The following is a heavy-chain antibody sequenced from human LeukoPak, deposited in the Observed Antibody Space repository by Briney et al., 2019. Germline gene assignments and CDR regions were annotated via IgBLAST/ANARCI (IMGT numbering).Heavy chain of an antibody. CDR1: GYTFTSYG. CDR2: ISAYNGNT. V-gene: IGHV1-18*01. J-gene: IGHJ3*02. D-gene: IGHD3-3*01. CDR3: ARVSVLRFLEWLPKDAFDI. Sequence: ASVKVSCKASGYTFTSYGISWVRQAPGQGLEWMGWISAYNGNTNYAQKLQGRVTMTTDTSTSTAYMELRSLRSDDTAVYYCARVSVLRFLEWLPKDAFDIWGQGTMVTVSS.